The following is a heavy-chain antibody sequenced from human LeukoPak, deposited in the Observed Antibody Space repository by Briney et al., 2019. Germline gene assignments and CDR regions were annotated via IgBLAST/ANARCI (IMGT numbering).Heavy chain of an antibody. D-gene: IGHD2/OR15-2a*01. J-gene: IGHJ5*02. CDR3: ARLTYTASWYYFDP. Sequence: SETLSLTCTVSGASLSGYYWSWIRQPPGKGLEWIGYIHYSGSTKYNPSLESQVTIPVDTARNQFSLKLNSVTATDTAVYFCARLTYTASWYYFDPWGQGTLVTVSS. V-gene: IGHV4-59*01. CDR1: GASLSGYY. CDR2: IHYSGST.